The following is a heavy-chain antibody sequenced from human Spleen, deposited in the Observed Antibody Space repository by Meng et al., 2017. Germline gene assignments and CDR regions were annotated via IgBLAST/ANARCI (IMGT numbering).Heavy chain of an antibody. CDR3: ARKAGNCISTTCYSLDY. V-gene: IGHV1-69*13. Sequence: SVKVSCKALGGIFSNYVIGWVRQAPGQGLEWMGGINAVFGTTNYAQKFQDRVTITSDESTSTVYMELTRLTSEDTAVYFCARKAGNCISTTCYSLDYWGHGTLVTVGS. CDR1: GGIFSNYV. J-gene: IGHJ4*01. CDR2: INAVFGTT. D-gene: IGHD2-2*01.